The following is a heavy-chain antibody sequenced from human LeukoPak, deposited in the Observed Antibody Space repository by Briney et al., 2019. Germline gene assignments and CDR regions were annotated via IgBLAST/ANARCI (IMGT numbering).Heavy chain of an antibody. D-gene: IGHD5-24*01. CDR1: GFTFSDYY. CDR3: ARDPPGYRDFDY. V-gene: IGHV3-11*01. CDR2: ISSSGSTI. J-gene: IGHJ4*02. Sequence: GSLRLSCAASGFTFSDYYMSWIRQAPGKGLEWVSYISSSGSTIYYADSVKGRFAISRDNAKNSLYLQMNSLRAEDTAVYYCARDPPGYRDFDYWGQGTLVTVSS.